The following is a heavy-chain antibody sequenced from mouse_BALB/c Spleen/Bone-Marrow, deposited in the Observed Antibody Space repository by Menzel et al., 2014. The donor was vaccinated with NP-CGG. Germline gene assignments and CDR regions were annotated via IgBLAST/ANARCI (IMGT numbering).Heavy chain of an antibody. CDR1: GYTFTSYW. CDR3: ARWGAYFDY. V-gene: IGHV1-61*01. Sequence: QVQLQQSGAELVRPGTPVKLSCKASGYTFTSYWMNWVKQRPGRGLEWIGRLDPTDSETHYNQKFKDKATLTVDKSSSTAYIQLSSLTSGDSAVYYCARWGAYFDYWGQGTTLTVSS. CDR2: LDPTDSET. J-gene: IGHJ2*01.